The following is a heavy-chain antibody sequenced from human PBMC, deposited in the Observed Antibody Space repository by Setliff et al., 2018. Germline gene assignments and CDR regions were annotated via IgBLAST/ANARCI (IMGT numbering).Heavy chain of an antibody. D-gene: IGHD2-2*01. CDR2: INHSGST. CDR3: ARGYCSSAACFFAGWFDP. J-gene: IGHJ5*02. V-gene: IGHV4-34*01. Sequence: SETLSLTCAVYGGSFSGYYWSWIRQPPGKGLEWIGEINHSGSTNYNPSLKSRVTISVDTSKNQFSLKLISVTAADAAVYYCARGYCSSAACFFAGWFDPWGQGTLVTVSS. CDR1: GGSFSGYY.